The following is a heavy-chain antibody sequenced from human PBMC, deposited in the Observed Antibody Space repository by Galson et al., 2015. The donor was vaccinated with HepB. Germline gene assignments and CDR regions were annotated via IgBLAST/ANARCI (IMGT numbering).Heavy chain of an antibody. CDR2: ISYDGSNK. D-gene: IGHD3-10*01. V-gene: IGHV3-30-3*01. CDR1: GFTYSSYA. J-gene: IGHJ4*02. CDR3: ARDGYGSGSYYRSLPRYFDY. Sequence: SLRLSCAASGFTYSSYAMHWVRQAPGKGLEWVAVISYDGSNKYYADSVKGRLTISRDNSKNTLYLQMNSLRAEDTAVYYCARDGYGSGSYYRSLPRYFDYWGQGTLVTVSS.